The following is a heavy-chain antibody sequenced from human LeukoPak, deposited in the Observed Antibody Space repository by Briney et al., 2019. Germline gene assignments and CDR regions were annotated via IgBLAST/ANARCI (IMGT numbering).Heavy chain of an antibody. CDR1: GDSVTGYF. V-gene: IGHV4-59*02. D-gene: IGHD2-15*01. J-gene: IGHJ4*02. CDR2: IYKIVTI. CDR3: VIGVGWQPDY. Sequence: SETLSLTCTVFGDSVTGYFLTSGRQPPGEGLEWIGHIYKIVTIKYNPSPRSRLTISADTSKNQFSLQLRSVTAADTAVYYCVIGVGWQPDYWGQGALVTVSS.